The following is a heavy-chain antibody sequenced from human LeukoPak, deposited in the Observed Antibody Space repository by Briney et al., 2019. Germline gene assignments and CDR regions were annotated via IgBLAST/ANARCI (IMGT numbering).Heavy chain of an antibody. CDR1: GGSISSYY. V-gene: IGHV4-59*08. CDR2: ISDIGSI. Sequence: SSETLSLTCTVSGGSISSYYWSWIRQPPGKGREWIAYISDIGSINYNPSLKSRVTISLDTSKNQFSLKLSSVTAADTAVYYCAGHHPRNTVGFWGQGTLVTVSS. CDR3: AGHHPRNTVGF. J-gene: IGHJ4*02. D-gene: IGHD2/OR15-2a*01.